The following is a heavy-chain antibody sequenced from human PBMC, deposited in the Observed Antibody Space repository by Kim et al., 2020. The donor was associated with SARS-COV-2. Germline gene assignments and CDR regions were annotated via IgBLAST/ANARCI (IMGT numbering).Heavy chain of an antibody. V-gene: IGHV4-61*08. CDR3: ARVVPGFSRYRHDAYF. D-gene: IGHD5-18*01. CDR2: ISHSGGP. CDR1: GDSVSSYDFY. Sequence: SETLSLTCSVSGDSVSSYDFYWSWIRQPPGKGLEWIGYISHSGGPIYNPSLQTRVTISLDTSKNQFYLKVKSVTAADTAVYYCARVVPGFSRYRHDAYF. J-gene: IGHJ1*01.